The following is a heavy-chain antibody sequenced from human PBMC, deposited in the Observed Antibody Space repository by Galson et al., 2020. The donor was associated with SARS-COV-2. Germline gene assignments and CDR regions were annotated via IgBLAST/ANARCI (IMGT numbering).Heavy chain of an antibody. V-gene: IGHV4-59*08. CDR3: AGGYCSGATCSFDN. D-gene: IGHD2-15*01. J-gene: IGHJ4*02. Sequence: SETLSLTCTVSGGSISSYYWSWIRQPPGKGLEWIGYIYYSGSTNYNPSLKSRVTISVDTSKNQFSLRLSSVTAADTALYYCAGGYCSGATCSFDNWGQGTLVTVSS. CDR1: GGSISSYY. CDR2: IYYSGST.